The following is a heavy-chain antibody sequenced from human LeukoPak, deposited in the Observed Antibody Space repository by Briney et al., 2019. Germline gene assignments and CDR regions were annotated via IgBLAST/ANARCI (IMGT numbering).Heavy chain of an antibody. J-gene: IGHJ4*02. CDR2: IYYSGST. Sequence: SETLSLTCTVSGGSISSYYWSSIRQPPGKGLEWIGYIYYSGSTNYNPSLKSRVTISVDTSKNQFSLKLSSVTAADTAVYYCARQYREMATIREADYWGQGTLVTVSS. D-gene: IGHD5-24*01. V-gene: IGHV4-59*08. CDR3: ARQYREMATIREADY. CDR1: GGSISSYY.